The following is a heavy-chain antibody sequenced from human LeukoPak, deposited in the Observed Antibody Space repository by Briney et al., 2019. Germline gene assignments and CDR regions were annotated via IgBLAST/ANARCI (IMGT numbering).Heavy chain of an antibody. J-gene: IGHJ4*02. Sequence: SETLSLTCTVSGASFSSGDQYWNWIRQSPGKGLEWIGSIHPSGTLYNNPSLESRVTMSMDTSKNQFSLNLNSVTAADTAVYFCSRGLDSRKLGYWGQGTLVTVSS. CDR2: IHPSGTL. CDR1: GASFSSGDQY. D-gene: IGHD3-22*01. CDR3: SRGLDSRKLGY. V-gene: IGHV4-31*03.